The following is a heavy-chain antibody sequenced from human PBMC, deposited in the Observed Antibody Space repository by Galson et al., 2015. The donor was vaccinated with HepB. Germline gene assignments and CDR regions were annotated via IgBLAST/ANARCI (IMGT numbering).Heavy chain of an antibody. D-gene: IGHD1-7*01. J-gene: IGHJ4*02. Sequence: ETLSLTCTVSGGSISSYYWSWIRQPPGKGLEWIGYIYYSGSTNYNPSLKSRVTISVDTSKNQFSLKLSSVTAADTAVYYCARDNGKSNNWNYVGPNYFDYWGQRTLVTVSS. CDR2: IYYSGST. CDR3: ARDNGKSNNWNYVGPNYFDY. CDR1: GGSISSYY. V-gene: IGHV4-59*01.